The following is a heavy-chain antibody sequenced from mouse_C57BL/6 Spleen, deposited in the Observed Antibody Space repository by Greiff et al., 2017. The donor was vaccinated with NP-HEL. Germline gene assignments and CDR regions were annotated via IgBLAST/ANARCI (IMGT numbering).Heavy chain of an antibody. D-gene: IGHD1-1*01. CDR3: APLYYYGSSYEYYFDY. J-gene: IGHJ2*01. CDR2: IDPANGNT. CDR1: GFNIKNTY. Sequence: VQLKESVAELVRPGASVKLSCTASGFNIKNTYMHWVKQRPEQGLEWIGRIDPANGNTKYAPKFQGKATITADTSSNTAYLQLSSLTSEDTAIYYCAPLYYYGSSYEYYFDYWGQGTTLTVSS. V-gene: IGHV14-3*01.